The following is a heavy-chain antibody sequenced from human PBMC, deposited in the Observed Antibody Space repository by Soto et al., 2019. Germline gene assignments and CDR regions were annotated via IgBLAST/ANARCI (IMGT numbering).Heavy chain of an antibody. CDR2: IRGKNNNYAT. CDR3: TRQEEGRRAVFDGMDV. CDR1: GFTFSVSD. D-gene: IGHD6-19*01. V-gene: IGHV3-73*02. J-gene: IGHJ6*02. Sequence: ERQLVQSGGGVVQPGGSLKLSCAAFGFTFSVSDMHWVRQASGKGLEWVGRIRGKNNNYATTYAASMTGRFIISRDDSDNTAFLQMSSLKAEDTAIYYCTRQEEGRRAVFDGMDVWGQGTTVTVSS.